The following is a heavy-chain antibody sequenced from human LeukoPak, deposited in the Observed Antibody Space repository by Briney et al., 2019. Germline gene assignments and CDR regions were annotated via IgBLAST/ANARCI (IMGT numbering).Heavy chain of an antibody. CDR1: EFTFSSYA. D-gene: IGHD5-18*01. CDR2: IRYDGSNT. Sequence: GGSLRLSCAASEFTFSSYAMHWVRQAPDKGLEWVAFIRYDGSNTYYADSVKGRFTISRDNSKNTLYLQMNRLRAEDTAVYCCARDLRIQLWLDYWGQGTLVTVSS. V-gene: IGHV3-30*02. J-gene: IGHJ4*02. CDR3: ARDLRIQLWLDY.